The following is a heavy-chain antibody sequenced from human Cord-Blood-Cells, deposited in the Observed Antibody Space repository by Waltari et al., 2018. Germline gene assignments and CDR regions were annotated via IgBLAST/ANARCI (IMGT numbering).Heavy chain of an antibody. D-gene: IGHD3-10*01. CDR2: IKRKTDGGTT. CDR3: TTDLDTMVRGVDY. J-gene: IGHJ4*02. V-gene: IGHV3-15*01. CDR1: GFTFSNAW. Sequence: EVQLVESGGGLVKPGGSLRLSCAASGFTFSNAWMSWVRQPPGQGLEWVGRIKRKTDGGTTDYAAPVKGRFTISRDDSKNTLYLQMNSRKTEDTAVYYCTTDLDTMVRGVDYWGQGTLVTVSS.